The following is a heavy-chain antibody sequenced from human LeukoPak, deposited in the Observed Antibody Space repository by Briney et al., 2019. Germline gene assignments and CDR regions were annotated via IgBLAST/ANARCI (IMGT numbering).Heavy chain of an antibody. Sequence: GGSLTLSCAASGFTFSNYGMHWVRQAPGKGLEWVALISYDGTNKNYADSVKGRFTISRDNSENTLFLQMNSLRVEDTAVYYCAKDSSSSWFGGDSRWGQGTLVSVSS. D-gene: IGHD6-13*01. V-gene: IGHV3-30*18. CDR1: GFTFSNYG. CDR2: ISYDGTNK. CDR3: AKDSSSSWFGGDSR. J-gene: IGHJ4*02.